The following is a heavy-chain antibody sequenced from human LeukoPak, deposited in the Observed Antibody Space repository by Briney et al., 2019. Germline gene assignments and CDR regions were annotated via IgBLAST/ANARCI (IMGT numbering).Heavy chain of an antibody. CDR3: KTQLDCSSTSCYSLSGY. CDR2: ISGGST. J-gene: IGHJ4*02. V-gene: IGHV3-38-3*01. CDR1: GFTVSSNE. Sequence: SGGSLRLSCAASGFTVSSNEMSWVRQAPGKGLEWVSSISGGSTYYADSRKGRFTISRDNSKNTLHLQMNSLRAEDTAVYYCKTQLDCSSTSCYSLSGYWGQRTLVTVSS. D-gene: IGHD2-2*01.